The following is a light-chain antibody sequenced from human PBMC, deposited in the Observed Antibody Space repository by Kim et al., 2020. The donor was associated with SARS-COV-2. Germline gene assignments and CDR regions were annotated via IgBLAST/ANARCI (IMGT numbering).Light chain of an antibody. CDR1: SLRNYF. CDR2: GKD. J-gene: IGLJ3*02. Sequence: SSELTQDPAVSVALGQTVRITCQGDSLRNYFANWYQQKPGQAPVVVIYGKDNRPSGIPDRFSASSSGNTASLSITGAQAEDEADYYCNSRDGSGNRLVFGGGTQLTVL. CDR3: NSRDGSGNRLV. V-gene: IGLV3-19*01.